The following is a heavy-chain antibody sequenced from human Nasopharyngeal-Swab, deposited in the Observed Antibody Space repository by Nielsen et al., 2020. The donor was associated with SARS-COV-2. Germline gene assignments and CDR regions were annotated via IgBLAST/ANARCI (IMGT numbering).Heavy chain of an antibody. D-gene: IGHD4-17*01. J-gene: IGHJ4*02. CDR2: IWFDGSNK. CDR1: GFTFSSYA. Sequence: GGSLRLSCAASGFTFSSYAIHWARQAPGKGLEWVAVIWFDGSNKYYADSVKGRFTISRDNSKNTVYLQMYSLRGEDTAMYFCARDVGVTTSTLDYFDYWGQGTLVTVSS. CDR3: ARDVGVTTSTLDYFDY. V-gene: IGHV3-33*01.